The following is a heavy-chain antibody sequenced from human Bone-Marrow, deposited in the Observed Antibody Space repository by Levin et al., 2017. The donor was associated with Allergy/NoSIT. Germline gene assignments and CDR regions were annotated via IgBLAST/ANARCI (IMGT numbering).Heavy chain of an antibody. Sequence: HPGGSLRLSCAASGFTFDDYAMHWVRQAPGKGLEWVSGISWNSGSRVYADSVKGRFTISRDNAQNSLYLQMNSLRAGAPAFYYCAKDIGGWYGMADYWGQGTLVTVSS. D-gene: IGHD6-19*01. V-gene: IGHV3-9*01. CDR2: ISWNSGSR. CDR1: GFTFDDYA. CDR3: AKDIGGWYGMADY. J-gene: IGHJ4*02.